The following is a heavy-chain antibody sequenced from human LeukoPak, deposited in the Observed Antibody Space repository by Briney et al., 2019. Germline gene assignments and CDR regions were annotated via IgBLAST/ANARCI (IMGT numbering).Heavy chain of an antibody. J-gene: IGHJ4*02. CDR1: GGSFSGYY. CDR2: INHSGST. Sequence: SETLSLTCAVYGGSFSGYYWSWIRQPPGKGLEWIGEINHSGSTNYNPSLKSRVTISVDTSKNQFSLKLSSVTAADTAVYYCASIAVAGTPSSDYWGQGTLVIVSS. CDR3: ASIAVAGTPSSDY. D-gene: IGHD6-19*01. V-gene: IGHV4-34*01.